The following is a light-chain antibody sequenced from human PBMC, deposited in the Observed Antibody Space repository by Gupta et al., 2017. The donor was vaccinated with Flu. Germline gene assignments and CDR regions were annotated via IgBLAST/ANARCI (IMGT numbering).Light chain of an antibody. CDR3: SSYTTSSHLV. V-gene: IGLV2-14*01. J-gene: IGLJ1*01. CDR2: EVS. Sequence: HSALTQPASVSGSPGQSIPLSCTGPTNNVGRYNFVSCYQTPPNNPPTLIIFEVSKRTSGVDSLFAGSQCDNTASLTISGLEAEDEADYYCSSYTTSSHLVFGSGTKVTVL. CDR1: TNNVGRYNF.